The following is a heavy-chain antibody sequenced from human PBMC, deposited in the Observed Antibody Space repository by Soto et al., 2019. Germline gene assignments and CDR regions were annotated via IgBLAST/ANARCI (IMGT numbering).Heavy chain of an antibody. CDR1: GGSISSYY. CDR3: ARDSHGIGYFDY. J-gene: IGHJ4*02. CDR2: IYYSGST. V-gene: IGHV4-59*01. D-gene: IGHD3-3*02. Sequence: SETLSLTCTVSGGSISSYYWSWIRQPPGKGLEWIGYIYYSGSTNYNPSLKSRVTISVDTSKNQFSLKLSSVTAADTAVYYCARDSHGIGYFDYWGQGTLVTVSS.